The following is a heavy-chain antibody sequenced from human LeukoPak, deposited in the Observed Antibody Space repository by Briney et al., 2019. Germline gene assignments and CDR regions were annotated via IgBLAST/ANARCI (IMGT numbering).Heavy chain of an antibody. Sequence: GASVKVSCKASGGTFSSYAISWVRQAPGQGLEWMGRIIPIFGTANYAQKFQGRVTITTDESTSTAYMELSSLRSQDTAVYYCARASDCSGGSCPIRYWGQVTLVTVSS. CDR1: GGTFSSYA. J-gene: IGHJ4*02. D-gene: IGHD2-15*01. CDR3: ARASDCSGGSCPIRY. V-gene: IGHV1-69*05. CDR2: IIPIFGTA.